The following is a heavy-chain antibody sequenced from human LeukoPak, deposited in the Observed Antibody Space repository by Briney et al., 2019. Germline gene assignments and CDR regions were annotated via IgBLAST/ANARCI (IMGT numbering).Heavy chain of an antibody. Sequence: SQTLSLTCTVSGGSISGDYYWSWIRQPPGKGLEWIGYIYYSGSTYYNPSLKSRVTISVDTSKNQFSLKLSSVTAADTAVYYCARHASGGFHEYYYDSSGYYYYDYWGQGTLVTVSS. V-gene: IGHV4-30-4*01. D-gene: IGHD3-22*01. CDR3: ARHASGGFHEYYYDSSGYYYYDY. CDR1: GGSISGDYY. J-gene: IGHJ4*02. CDR2: IYYSGST.